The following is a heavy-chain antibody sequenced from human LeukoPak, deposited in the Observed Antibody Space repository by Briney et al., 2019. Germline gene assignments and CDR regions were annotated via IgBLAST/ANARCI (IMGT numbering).Heavy chain of an antibody. Sequence: GGSLRLSCVASGFTFTSDAMNWVRQAPGKGLEWVSSTVSRGTTQYADSVKGRFTISRDNSKNTLYLQMNSLRAEDTAVYYCASIVGAIGPFDYWGQGTLVTVSS. CDR2: TVSRGTT. D-gene: IGHD1-26*01. CDR3: ASIVGAIGPFDY. V-gene: IGHV3-23*01. J-gene: IGHJ4*02. CDR1: GFTFTSDA.